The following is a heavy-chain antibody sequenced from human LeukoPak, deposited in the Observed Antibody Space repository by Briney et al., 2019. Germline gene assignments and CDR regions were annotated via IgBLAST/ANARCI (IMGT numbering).Heavy chain of an antibody. CDR2: IKQDGSEK. CDR3: ARGWDSSGSYWYFDL. D-gene: IGHD6-19*01. CDR1: GFTFSSYW. V-gene: IGHV3-7*01. J-gene: IGHJ2*01. Sequence: GGSLRLSCAASGFTFSSYWMSWVRQAPGKGLEWVANIKQDGSEKYYVDSVKGRFTFSRDNAKNSLYLQMNSLRAEDTAVYYCARGWDSSGSYWYFDLWGRGTLVTVSS.